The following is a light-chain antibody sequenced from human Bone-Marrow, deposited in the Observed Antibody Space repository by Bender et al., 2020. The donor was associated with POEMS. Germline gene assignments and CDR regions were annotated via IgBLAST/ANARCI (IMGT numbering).Light chain of an antibody. CDR3: AAWEDSLNGWV. Sequence: QSVLTQPPSASGTPGQRVTISCSGSSSNIGTNPVNWYQQLPGTAPKLLIYINNQRPSGVPDRFSGSNSGNTATLTISETQAMDEADYYCAAWEDSLNGWVFGGGTKLTVL. J-gene: IGLJ3*02. CDR2: INN. V-gene: IGLV1-44*01. CDR1: SSNIGTNP.